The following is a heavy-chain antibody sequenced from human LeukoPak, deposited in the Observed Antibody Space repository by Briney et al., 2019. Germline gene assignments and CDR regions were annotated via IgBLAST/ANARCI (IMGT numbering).Heavy chain of an antibody. CDR1: GVSISSSYSY. J-gene: IGHJ6*03. CDR3: ARSLTIGYCSGGSCRPYYYYMDV. CDR2: IYYTGNT. Sequence: SETLSLTCTVSGVSISSSYSYWGWIRQPPGMGLEWIGSIYYTGNTYYNASLKSQVSIPIDTSKNQFSLKLTSVTAADTAVYYCARSLTIGYCSGGSCRPYYYYMDVWGKGTTVTVSS. D-gene: IGHD2-15*01. V-gene: IGHV4-39*01.